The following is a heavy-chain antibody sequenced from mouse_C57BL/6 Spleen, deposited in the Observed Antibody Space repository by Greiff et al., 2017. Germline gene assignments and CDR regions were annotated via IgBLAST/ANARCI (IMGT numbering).Heavy chain of an antibody. CDR3: ATHYYGSSYDWYFDV. J-gene: IGHJ1*03. CDR2: IWSGGST. Sequence: VQLQQSGPGLVQPSQSLSITCTVSGFSLTSYGVHWVRQSPGKGLEWLGVIWSGGSTDYNAAFISRLSISKDNSKSQVFFKMNSLQADDTAIYYCATHYYGSSYDWYFDVWGTGTTVTVSS. V-gene: IGHV2-2*01. CDR1: GFSLTSYG. D-gene: IGHD1-1*01.